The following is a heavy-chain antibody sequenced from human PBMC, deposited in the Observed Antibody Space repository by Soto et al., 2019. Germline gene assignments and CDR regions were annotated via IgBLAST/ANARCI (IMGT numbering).Heavy chain of an antibody. CDR3: ARELITGTSHYYYYYGMDV. Sequence: SETLSLTCTVSGGSISSGGYYWSWIRQHPGKGLEWIGYIYYSGSTYYNPSLKSRVTISVDTSKNQFSLKLSSVTAADTAVYYCARELITGTSHYYYYYGMDVWGQGXTVTVYS. D-gene: IGHD1-1*01. V-gene: IGHV4-31*03. CDR1: GGSISSGGYY. J-gene: IGHJ6*02. CDR2: IYYSGST.